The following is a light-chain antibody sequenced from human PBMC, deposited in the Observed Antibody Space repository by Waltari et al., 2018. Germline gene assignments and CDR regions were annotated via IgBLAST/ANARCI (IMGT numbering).Light chain of an antibody. J-gene: IGLJ2*01. CDR2: EYD. Sequence: NFMLTQPHSASVSPGKTVTIPCSRRSGSIASNYVQWYQQRPGSAPTTVIYEYDQRPSGVPDRFSGSIDSSSNSASLTISGLKTEDEADYYCQSYDNSDLVVFGGGTKLTVL. CDR1: SGSIASNY. V-gene: IGLV6-57*03. CDR3: QSYDNSDLVV.